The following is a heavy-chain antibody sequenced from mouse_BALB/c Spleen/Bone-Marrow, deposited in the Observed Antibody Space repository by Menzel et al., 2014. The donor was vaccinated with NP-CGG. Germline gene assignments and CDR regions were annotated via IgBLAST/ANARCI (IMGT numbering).Heavy chain of an antibody. Sequence: VNVVESGPGLVAPSQSLSITCTISGFSLTSYGVHRVRQPPGKGLEWLVVIWSDGSTTYNSALKSRLSISKDNSKSQVFLKMNSLQTDDTAMYYCARRGSFYAMDYWGQGTSVTVSS. V-gene: IGHV2-6-1*01. CDR2: IWSDGST. CDR1: GFSLTSYG. J-gene: IGHJ4*01. CDR3: ARRGSFYAMDY.